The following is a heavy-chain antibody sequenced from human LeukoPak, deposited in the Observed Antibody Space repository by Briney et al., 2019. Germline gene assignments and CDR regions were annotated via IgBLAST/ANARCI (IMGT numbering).Heavy chain of an antibody. CDR2: IYYSGST. J-gene: IGHJ3*02. CDR1: GGSISSYY. CDR3: ARERGFAFDI. D-gene: IGHD3-22*01. V-gene: IGHV4-59*01. Sequence: SETLSLTCTVSGGSISSYYWSWIRQPPGKGLEWIGYIYYSGSTNYNPSLKSRVTISVDTSKNQFSLKLSSVTAADTAVNYCARERGFAFDIWGQGTMVTVSS.